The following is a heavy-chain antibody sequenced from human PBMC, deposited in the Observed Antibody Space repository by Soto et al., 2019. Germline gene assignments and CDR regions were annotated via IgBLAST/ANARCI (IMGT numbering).Heavy chain of an antibody. CDR1: GGSVSNKTYY. CDR3: ARTTAVPNTLRSRYFFDY. V-gene: IGHV4-61*01. D-gene: IGHD4-17*01. J-gene: IGHJ4*02. Sequence: SETLSLTCSVSGGSVSNKTYYWSWIRQPPGKRLEWIGYVYYSGTTNYNPSLRSRVTISVDLSKNQFSLRLSSVTTADTALYYCARTTAVPNTLRSRYFFDYWGQGTLVTVSS. CDR2: VYYSGTT.